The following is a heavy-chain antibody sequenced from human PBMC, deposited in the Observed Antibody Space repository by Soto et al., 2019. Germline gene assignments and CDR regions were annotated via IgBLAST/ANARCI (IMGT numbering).Heavy chain of an antibody. Sequence: QVQLVQSGAEVKKPGASVKVSCKASGYNFIDYDITWVRQSTGQGLEWMGWMTPNTGNTGYGQKFQGRVILTRGTSTGPACMELSSLNSDGTAVSSCERNPYRSGRFDPWGQGTLVTVSS. CDR3: ERNPYRSGRFDP. D-gene: IGHD6-19*01. CDR2: MTPNTGNT. CDR1: GYNFIDYD. V-gene: IGHV1-8*01. J-gene: IGHJ5*02.